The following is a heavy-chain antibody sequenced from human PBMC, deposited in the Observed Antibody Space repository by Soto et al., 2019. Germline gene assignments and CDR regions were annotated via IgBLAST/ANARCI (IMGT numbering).Heavy chain of an antibody. CDR1: GGTFSSYG. D-gene: IGHD1-26*01. Sequence: QVQLVQSGAEMKKPGSSVKVSCKASGGTFSSYGISWVRQAPGQGLEWMGGIIPIFGTANDAQKFQGRVTITADESTSTAYMELSSLRSEDTAVYYSGKSYSPYYHYGMDVWGQGTTVTVSS. J-gene: IGHJ6*02. CDR3: GKSYSPYYHYGMDV. CDR2: IIPIFGTA. V-gene: IGHV1-69*12.